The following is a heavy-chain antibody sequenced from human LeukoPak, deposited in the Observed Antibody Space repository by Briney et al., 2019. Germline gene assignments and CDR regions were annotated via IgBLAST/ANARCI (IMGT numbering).Heavy chain of an antibody. CDR2: IYYSGST. J-gene: IGHJ4*02. D-gene: IGHD3-9*01. Sequence: PSQTLSLTCTVSGGSISSGDYYWSWIRQPPGKGLEWIGYIYYSGSTYYNPSLKSRVTISVDTSKNQFSLKLSPVTAADTAVYYCARVNFDWFTFDYWGQGTLVTVSS. V-gene: IGHV4-30-4*01. CDR3: ARVNFDWFTFDY. CDR1: GGSISSGDYY.